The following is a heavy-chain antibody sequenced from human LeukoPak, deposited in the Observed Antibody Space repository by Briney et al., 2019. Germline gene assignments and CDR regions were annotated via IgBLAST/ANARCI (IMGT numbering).Heavy chain of an antibody. Sequence: SETLSLTCTVSGGSISNYYWGWIRQPPGKGLEWIGYIYYTGSTNSNPSLKSRVTISVDTSKNQFSLKLSSVTAADTAVYYCARGDYDFWSGDANWFDPWGQGTLVTVSS. V-gene: IGHV4-59*01. CDR2: IYYTGST. CDR3: ARGDYDFWSGDANWFDP. CDR1: GGSISNYY. J-gene: IGHJ5*02. D-gene: IGHD3-3*01.